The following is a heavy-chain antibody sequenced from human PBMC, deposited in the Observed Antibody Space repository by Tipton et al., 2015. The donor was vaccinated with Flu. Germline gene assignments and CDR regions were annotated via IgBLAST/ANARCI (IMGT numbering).Heavy chain of an antibody. CDR3: ARERTYYYGSGSYTNWFDP. CDR1: GGSFSGYY. V-gene: IGHV4-34*01. Sequence: GLVKPSETLSLTCAVYGGSFSGYYWSWIRQPPGKGLEWIGEINHSGSTNYNPSLKSRVTISVDTSKNQFSLKLSSVTAADTAVYYCARERTYYYGSGSYTNWFDPWGQGTLVTVSS. CDR2: INHSGST. J-gene: IGHJ5*02. D-gene: IGHD3-10*01.